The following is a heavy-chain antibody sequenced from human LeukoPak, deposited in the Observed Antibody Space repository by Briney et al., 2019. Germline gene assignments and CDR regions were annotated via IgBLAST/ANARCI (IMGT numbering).Heavy chain of an antibody. V-gene: IGHV4-34*01. CDR1: GGSFSGYY. D-gene: IGHD3-22*01. J-gene: IGHJ4*02. Sequence: SETLSLTCAVYGGSFSGYYWSWIRQPPGKGLEWIGEINHSGSTNYNPSLKSRVTISVDTSKNQFSLKLSSVTAADTAVYYCARGSDDSRDLDYWGQGTLVTVSS. CDR3: ARGSDDSRDLDY. CDR2: INHSGST.